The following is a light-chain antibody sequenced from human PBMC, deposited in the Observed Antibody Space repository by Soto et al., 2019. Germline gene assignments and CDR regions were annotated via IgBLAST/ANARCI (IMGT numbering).Light chain of an antibody. CDR3: QQYGNPRIT. Sequence: ETVLTQSPGTLSLSPGERATLSCRASQSVRNNYLAWYQQKPGQAPRFLISGASSRAAGIPDRFSGSGSETDFTLTISRLEPEDFALYFCQQYGNPRITFGQGTRLEIK. CDR2: GAS. V-gene: IGKV3-20*01. CDR1: QSVRNNY. J-gene: IGKJ5*01.